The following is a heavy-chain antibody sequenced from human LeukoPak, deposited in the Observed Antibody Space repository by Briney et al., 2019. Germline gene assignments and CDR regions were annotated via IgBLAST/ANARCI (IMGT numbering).Heavy chain of an antibody. J-gene: IGHJ4*02. CDR3: ARDTRNYDFWTGYSFDS. CDR2: ISSSSNYI. D-gene: IGHD3-3*01. V-gene: IGHV3-21*01. CDR1: GFTFSSYN. Sequence: GGSLRLSCAASGFTFSSYNMNWVRQAPGKGLKWVSFISSSSNYIYYADSVKGRFTISRDNAKNSLYLQMNSLRAEDTAVYYCARDTRNYDFWTGYSFDSWGQGTLVTVSS.